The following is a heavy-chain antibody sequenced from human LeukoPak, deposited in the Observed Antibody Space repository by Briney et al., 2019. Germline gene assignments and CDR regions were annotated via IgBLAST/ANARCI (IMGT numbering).Heavy chain of an antibody. CDR3: ATGGWLVLAIMAFDY. CDR1: GYTLTELS. CDR2: FDPEDGET. V-gene: IGHV1-24*01. Sequence: ASVKVSCKVSGYTLTELSMHWVRQAPGKGLEWMGGFDPEDGETIYAQKFEGRVTMTEDTSTDTAYMELSRLRSEDTAVYYCATGGWLVLAIMAFDYWGQGSLVTVSS. D-gene: IGHD6-19*01. J-gene: IGHJ4*02.